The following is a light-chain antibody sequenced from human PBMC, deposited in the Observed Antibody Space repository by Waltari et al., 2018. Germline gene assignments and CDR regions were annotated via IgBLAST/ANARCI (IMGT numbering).Light chain of an antibody. J-gene: IGLJ3*02. Sequence: QSVLTQPPSASGTPGQKVTISCSGSSSNIGTNTVNWYQQLPGTAPKLLIYSNNPRPSGVPDRVSCSKSGTSASLAISGLQSEDEADYYCAAWDDSLNGVFGGGTKLTVL. CDR3: AAWDDSLNGV. CDR1: SSNIGTNT. V-gene: IGLV1-44*01. CDR2: SNN.